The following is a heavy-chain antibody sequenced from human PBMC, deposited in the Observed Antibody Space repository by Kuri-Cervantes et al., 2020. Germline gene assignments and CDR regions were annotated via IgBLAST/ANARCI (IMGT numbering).Heavy chain of an antibody. V-gene: IGHV4-38-2*01. CDR3: ARGGGDYSPYYYMDV. CDR2: VYHSGST. CDR1: GFSISSGYY. Sequence: ESLKISCAVSGFSISSGYYWGWIRQPPGKGLEWIGNVYHSGSTYYNPSLKSRVTISVDTSKNQFSLQLNSVTAADTAMYYCARGGGDYSPYYYMDVWGKGTTVTVSS. D-gene: IGHD4-11*01. J-gene: IGHJ6*03.